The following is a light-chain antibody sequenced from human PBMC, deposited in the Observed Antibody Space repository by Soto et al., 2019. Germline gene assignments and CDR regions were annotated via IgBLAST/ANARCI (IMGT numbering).Light chain of an antibody. CDR2: SNN. J-gene: IGLJ2*01. Sequence: QSVLTQPPSASGTPGQRVTISCSGGSSNIGSNTVNWFQQLSGTAPKLLIYSNNQRPSGVPDRFSVSKSGTSASLAISGLESEDEDDYYGADWNDSLNGVVFGGGTKLTVL. CDR1: SSNIGSNT. CDR3: ADWNDSLNGVV. V-gene: IGLV1-44*01.